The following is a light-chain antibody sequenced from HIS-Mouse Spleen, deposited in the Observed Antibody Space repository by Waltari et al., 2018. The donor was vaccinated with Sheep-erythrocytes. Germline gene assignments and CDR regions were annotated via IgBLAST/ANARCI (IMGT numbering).Light chain of an antibody. CDR1: SPNIGSNT. J-gene: IGLJ2*01. CDR2: SNN. Sequence: QSVLTQPPSASGTPGQRVTISCSGSSPNIGSNTVNCYQQLPGTAPKLLIYSNNQRPSVVPDRFSVSTSGTSASLAISGLQSEDEADYYCAAWDDSLNGVVFGGGTKLTVL. V-gene: IGLV1-44*01. CDR3: AAWDDSLNGVV.